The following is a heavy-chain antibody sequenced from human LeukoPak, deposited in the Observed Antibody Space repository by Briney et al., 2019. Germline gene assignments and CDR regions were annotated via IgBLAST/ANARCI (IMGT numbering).Heavy chain of an antibody. CDR1: GGTFTSYG. V-gene: IGHV1-18*01. Sequence: ASVKVSCKASGGTFTSYGISWVRQAPGQGLEWMGWISAYNGNTNYAQKLQGRVTMTTDTSTSTAYMELRSLRSDDTAGYYCARQAAGPRPLGAINYFDYWGQGTLVTVSS. CDR2: ISAYNGNT. D-gene: IGHD6-13*01. CDR3: ARQAAGPRPLGAINYFDY. J-gene: IGHJ4*02.